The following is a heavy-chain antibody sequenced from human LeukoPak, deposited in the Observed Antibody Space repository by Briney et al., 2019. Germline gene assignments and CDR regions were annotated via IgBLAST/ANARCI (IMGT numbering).Heavy chain of an antibody. Sequence: GASVKVSCRASGYTYTGYYMHWVRQAPGQGLEWMGWISPNSGGTNYAQKFQGRVTMTRDTSISTAYMELSRLRSDDTAVYYCARDRYDFWSGANDYWGQGTLVTVSS. CDR2: ISPNSGGT. V-gene: IGHV1-2*02. CDR3: ARDRYDFWSGANDY. CDR1: GYTYTGYY. D-gene: IGHD3-3*01. J-gene: IGHJ4*02.